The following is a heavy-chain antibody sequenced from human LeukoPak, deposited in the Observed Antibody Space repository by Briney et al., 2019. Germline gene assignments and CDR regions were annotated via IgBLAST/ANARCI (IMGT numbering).Heavy chain of an antibody. CDR2: INHSGST. V-gene: IGHV4-34*01. CDR3: ARGPHVLLWFGELFGFDP. D-gene: IGHD3-10*01. J-gene: IGHJ5*02. Sequence: PSETLSLTCAVYGGSFSGYYWSWIRQTPGKGLEWIGEINHSGSTNYNPSLKSRVTISVDTSKNQFSLKLSSVTAADTAVYYCARGPHVLLWFGELFGFDPWGLGTLVTVSS. CDR1: GGSFSGYY.